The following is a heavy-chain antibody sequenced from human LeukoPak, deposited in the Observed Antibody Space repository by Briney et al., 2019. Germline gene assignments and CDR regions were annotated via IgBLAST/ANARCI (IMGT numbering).Heavy chain of an antibody. V-gene: IGHV3-66*02. CDR1: GLSVSLNF. CDR3: ASEWRYDPLTGYYPLDY. Sequence: GGSLRLSCAASGLSVSLNFMTWVRQGPGKGLQCVAVIYIDGSTYDAESVRGRFSISRDSSTNTLYLQMNNLRTDDTAVYYCASEWRYDPLTGYYPLDYWGQGTLVTVSS. CDR2: IYIDGST. J-gene: IGHJ4*01. D-gene: IGHD3-9*01.